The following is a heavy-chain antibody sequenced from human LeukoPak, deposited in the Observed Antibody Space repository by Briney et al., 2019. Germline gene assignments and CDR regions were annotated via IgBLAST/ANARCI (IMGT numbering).Heavy chain of an antibody. CDR3: ARDGRIWFGEMNAFDI. V-gene: IGHV3-9*01. D-gene: IGHD3-10*01. J-gene: IGHJ3*02. CDR1: GFTFDDYA. CDR2: ISWNSGSI. Sequence: PGGSLRLSCAASGFTFDDYAMHWVRQAPGKGLEWVSGISWNSGSIGYADSVKGRFTISRDNAKNSLYLQMNSLRAEDTAVYYCARDGRIWFGEMNAFDIWGQGTMVTVSS.